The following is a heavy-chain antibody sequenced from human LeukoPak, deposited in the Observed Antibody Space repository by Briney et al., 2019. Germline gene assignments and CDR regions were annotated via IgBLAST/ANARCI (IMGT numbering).Heavy chain of an antibody. CDR1: GYSISSGYY. CDR2: IFYSGST. CDR3: ARLVLDVWGSYRFDP. J-gene: IGHJ5*02. V-gene: IGHV4-38-2*01. Sequence: SETLSLTCAVSGYSISSGYYWGWIRQPPGKGLEWIGSIFYSGSTYYNPSLESRVTISVDTSKNQFSLKLTSVTAADTAVYYCARLVLDVWGSYRFDPWGQGTLVTVSS. D-gene: IGHD3-16*02.